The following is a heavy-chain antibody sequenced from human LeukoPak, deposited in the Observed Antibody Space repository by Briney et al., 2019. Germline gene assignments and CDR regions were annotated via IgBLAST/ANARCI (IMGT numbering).Heavy chain of an antibody. Sequence: PGGSLRLSCAASGFTFSSYGMHWVRQAPGKGLEWVAFIRYDGSNQYYPDSVKGRFTISRDNSKSTLYLQMNSLRAEDTAVYYCAKALSGYKPPNYYSYMDVWGKGTTVTVSS. J-gene: IGHJ6*03. V-gene: IGHV3-30*02. D-gene: IGHD3-3*01. CDR3: AKALSGYKPPNYYSYMDV. CDR1: GFTFSSYG. CDR2: IRYDGSNQ.